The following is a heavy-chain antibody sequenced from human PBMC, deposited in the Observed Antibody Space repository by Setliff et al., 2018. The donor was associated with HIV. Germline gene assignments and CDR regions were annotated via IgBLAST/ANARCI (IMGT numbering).Heavy chain of an antibody. Sequence: ASVKVSCKASGYTFTTYGISWVRQAPGHGLEWMGWINTNTGNPTYAQKLQGRVTMTTDTSTYTAFMELRSLKSDDTAVYYCARDRLTAGKYCSDSRCDDAFDIWGQGTMVTVSS. J-gene: IGHJ3*02. D-gene: IGHD2-15*01. CDR1: GYTFTTYG. V-gene: IGHV1-18*01. CDR3: ARDRLTAGKYCSDSRCDDAFDI. CDR2: INTNTGNP.